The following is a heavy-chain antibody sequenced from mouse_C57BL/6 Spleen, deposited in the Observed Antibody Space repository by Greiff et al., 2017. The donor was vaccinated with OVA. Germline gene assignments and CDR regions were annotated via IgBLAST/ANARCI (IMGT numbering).Heavy chain of an antibody. J-gene: IGHJ1*03. V-gene: IGHV1-50*01. Sequence: QVQLQQPGAELVKPGASVKLSCKASGYTFTSYWMQWVKQRPGQGLEWIGEIDPSDSYTNYNQKFKGKATLTVDTSSSTAYMQLSSLTSEDSAVYYCARELDVWGTGTTVTVSS. CDR2: IDPSDSYT. CDR1: GYTFTSYW. CDR3: ARELDV.